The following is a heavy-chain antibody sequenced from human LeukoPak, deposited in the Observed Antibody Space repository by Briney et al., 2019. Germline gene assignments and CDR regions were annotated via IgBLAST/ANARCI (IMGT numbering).Heavy chain of an antibody. J-gene: IGHJ4*02. D-gene: IGHD6-19*01. CDR1: GFTFSSYW. CDR3: ARYTTAGYSSGWYGPSFDY. CDR2: IKRDGSEK. Sequence: HPGGSLRLSCAASGFTFSSYWMNWVRQAPGKGLEWVANIKRDGSEKYYVDSLKGRFTISRDNAKNSLYLQMNSLRPEDTAVYYCARYTTAGYSSGWYGPSFDYWGQGTLVTVSS. V-gene: IGHV3-7*01.